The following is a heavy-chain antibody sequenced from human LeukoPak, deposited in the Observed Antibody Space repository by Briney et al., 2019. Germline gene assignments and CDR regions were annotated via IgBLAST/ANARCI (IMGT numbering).Heavy chain of an antibody. J-gene: IGHJ5*02. CDR3: ARRADYYDSSGYYVNWFDP. Sequence: GGSLRPSCAASGFTFSSYSMNWVRQAPGKGLEWVSSISSSSYIYYADSVKGRFTISRDNAKNSLYLQMNSLRAEDTAVYYCARRADYYDSSGYYVNWFDPWGQGTLVTVSS. CDR1: GFTFSSYS. D-gene: IGHD3-22*01. V-gene: IGHV3-21*01. CDR2: ISSSSYI.